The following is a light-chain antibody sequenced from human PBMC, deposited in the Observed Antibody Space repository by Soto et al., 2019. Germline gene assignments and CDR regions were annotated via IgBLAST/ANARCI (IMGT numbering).Light chain of an antibody. V-gene: IGLV1-40*01. CDR1: SSNIGAGYD. CDR3: QSYDSSLSGWV. J-gene: IGLJ3*02. CDR2: GNI. Sequence: QSVLTQPPSVSGAPGERVTISCTGRSSNIGAGYDVHRYQQLPGTSPKRLIFGNINPPSGVPDRFYCYKSGTSASLALTGRQAEDEADYDCQSYDSSLSGWVFGGGTKLTVL.